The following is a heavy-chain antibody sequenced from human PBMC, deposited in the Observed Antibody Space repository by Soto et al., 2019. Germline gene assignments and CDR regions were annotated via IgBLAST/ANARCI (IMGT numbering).Heavy chain of an antibody. D-gene: IGHD5-18*01. CDR1: GGSISSGGYS. Sequence: PSETLSLTCAVSGGSISSGGYSWSWIRQPPGKGLEWIGYIYHSGSTYYNPSLKSRVTISVDRSKNQFSLKLSSVTAADTAVYYCARAYSYGPGRYFHYSGQATLVTVSS. CDR3: ARAYSYGPGRYFHY. V-gene: IGHV4-30-2*01. CDR2: IYHSGST. J-gene: IGHJ4*02.